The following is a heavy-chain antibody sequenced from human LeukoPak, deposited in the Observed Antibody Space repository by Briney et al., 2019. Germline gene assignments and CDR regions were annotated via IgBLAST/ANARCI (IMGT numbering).Heavy chain of an antibody. Sequence: PGGSLRLSCAAAGFTFSRSAMTWVRQTPGKGLDWVSSISSSGNTYYADSVKGRFTISRDNSKNMLYLQMNILRAEDTAVYYCVKGRISEDGLDFWGQGTLVTVSS. CDR3: VKGRISEDGLDF. D-gene: IGHD6-13*01. V-gene: IGHV3-23*01. CDR1: GFTFSRSA. CDR2: ISSSGNT. J-gene: IGHJ4*02.